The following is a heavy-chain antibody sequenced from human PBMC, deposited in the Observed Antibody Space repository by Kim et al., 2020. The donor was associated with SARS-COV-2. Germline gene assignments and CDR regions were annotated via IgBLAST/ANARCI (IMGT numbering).Heavy chain of an antibody. CDR1: GFTFSSYA. CDR3: FIREWELNGLFDY. V-gene: IGHV3-23*01. D-gene: IGHD1-26*01. Sequence: GGSLRLSCAASGFTFSSYAMSWVRQAPGKGLEWVSAISGSGGSTYYADSVKGRFTISRDNSKNTLYLQMNSLRAEDTAVYYCFIREWELNGLFDYWGQGTLVTVSS. CDR2: ISGSGGST. J-gene: IGHJ4*02.